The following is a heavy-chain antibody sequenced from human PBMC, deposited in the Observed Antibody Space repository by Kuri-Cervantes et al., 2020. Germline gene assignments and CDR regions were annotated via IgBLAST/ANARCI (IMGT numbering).Heavy chain of an antibody. V-gene: IGHV4-61*02. Sequence: LRLSCTVSGGSISSGSYYWSWIRQPAGKGLEWIGRIYTSGSTNYNPSLKSRVTISVDTSKNQFSLKLNSVTPEDTAVYYCARAALLDPGVSSGWYEDAFDIWGQGTMVTVSS. CDR2: IYTSGST. J-gene: IGHJ3*02. CDR3: ARAALLDPGVSSGWYEDAFDI. D-gene: IGHD6-19*01. CDR1: GGSISSGSYY.